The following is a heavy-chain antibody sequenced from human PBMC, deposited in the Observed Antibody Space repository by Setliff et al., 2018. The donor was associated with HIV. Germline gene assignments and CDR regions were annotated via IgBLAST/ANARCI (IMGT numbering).Heavy chain of an antibody. V-gene: IGHV4-39*01. CDR3: ARLGYVSGGFYKTLGPYCFDY. CDR1: GGSMSSSSYY. J-gene: IGHJ4*02. Sequence: LSLTCTVSGGSMSSSSYYWGWIRQTPDKGLEWIGIIYYSGATYYNPSLTSRVTISVDTSRNQFSLKLRSVTAADTAAYYCARLGYVSGGFYKTLGPYCFDYWGQGALVTVSS. D-gene: IGHD3-10*01. CDR2: IYYSGAT.